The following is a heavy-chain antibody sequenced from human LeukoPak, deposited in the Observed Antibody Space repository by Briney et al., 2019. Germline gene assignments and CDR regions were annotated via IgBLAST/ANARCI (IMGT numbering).Heavy chain of an antibody. CDR3: ARHKDYYYSYMDV. CDR1: GGSISSSSYY. Sequence: SETLSLTCAVSGGSISSSSYYWGWIRQPPGKGLEWIGTIYYSGSTYYNPSLTSRVTISVDTSKNQFSLKLSSVTAADTAVYYCARHKDYYYSYMDVWGKGTTVTISS. V-gene: IGHV4-39*01. CDR2: IYYSGST. J-gene: IGHJ6*03.